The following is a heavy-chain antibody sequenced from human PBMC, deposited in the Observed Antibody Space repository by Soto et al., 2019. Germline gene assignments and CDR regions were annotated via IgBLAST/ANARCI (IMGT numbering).Heavy chain of an antibody. CDR3: AIEGYYDSSGYSNYFDY. J-gene: IGHJ4*02. Sequence: SVKVSCKASGGTFSSYTISWVRQAPGQGLEWMGRIIPILGIANYAQKFQGRVTITADKSTSTAYMELSSLRPEDTAVYYCAIEGYYDSSGYSNYFDYWGQGTLVTVSS. V-gene: IGHV1-69*04. CDR2: IIPILGIA. CDR1: GGTFSSYT. D-gene: IGHD3-22*01.